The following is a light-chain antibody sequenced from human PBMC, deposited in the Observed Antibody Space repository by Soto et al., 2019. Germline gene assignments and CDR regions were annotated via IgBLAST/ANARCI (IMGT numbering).Light chain of an antibody. CDR2: DVS. J-gene: IGLJ3*02. Sequence: ALTQPASVFGSPGQSITISCTGTSSDVGGYNYVSWYQQHPGKAPKLMIFDVSYRPSGVSHRFSGSKSGNTASLTISGLQTEDEADYYCASYVNNNSWVFGGGTKLTVL. V-gene: IGLV2-14*01. CDR1: SSDVGGYNY. CDR3: ASYVNNNSWV.